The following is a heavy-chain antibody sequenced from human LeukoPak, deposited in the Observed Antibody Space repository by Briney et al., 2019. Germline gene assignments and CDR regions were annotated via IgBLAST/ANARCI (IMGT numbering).Heavy chain of an antibody. CDR3: AKDSATYGHFDY. D-gene: IGHD3-10*01. V-gene: IGHV3-23*01. J-gene: IGHJ4*02. CDR1: GFTFSSYA. CDR2: ISGSGGST. Sequence: GGSLRLSCAASGFTFSSYAMSWVRQAPGKGLEWVSAISGSGGSTYYADSVKGRFTISRDNSKNTVYLQLNSLRAEDTAVYFCAKDSATYGHFDYWGQGTLVTVSS.